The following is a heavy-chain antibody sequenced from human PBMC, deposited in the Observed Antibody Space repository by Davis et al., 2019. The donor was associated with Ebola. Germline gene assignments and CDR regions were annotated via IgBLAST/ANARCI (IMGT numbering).Heavy chain of an antibody. CDR3: ARALHDEVLDY. CDR1: GFTFSNHA. Sequence: PGGSLRLSCLASGFTFSNHAMPWVCPASSKGLEWVAITSHNDRERFYGQSVQGRFTISRDNSENVLYLQMDSLRPDDTAIYFCARALHDEVLDYWGQGTPVAVSS. CDR2: TSHNDRER. J-gene: IGHJ4*02. V-gene: IGHV3-30*04. D-gene: IGHD1-1*01.